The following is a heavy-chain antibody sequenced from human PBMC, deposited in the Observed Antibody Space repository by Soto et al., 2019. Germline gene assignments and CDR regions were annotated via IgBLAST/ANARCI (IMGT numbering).Heavy chain of an antibody. CDR2: INHSGST. D-gene: IGHD5-12*01. Sequence: VTMSHTSAVYGRSCRGYYWSWIRQPPGKGLEWIGEINHSGSTNYNPSLKSRVTISVDTSKNQFSLKLSSVTAADTAVYYCARFIVATYNWFAPWGQGTLVTVSS. CDR1: GRSCRGYY. CDR3: ARFIVATYNWFAP. V-gene: IGHV4-34*01. J-gene: IGHJ5*02.